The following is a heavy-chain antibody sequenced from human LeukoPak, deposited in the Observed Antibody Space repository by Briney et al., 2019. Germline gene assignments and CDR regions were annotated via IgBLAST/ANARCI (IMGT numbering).Heavy chain of an antibody. V-gene: IGHV1-2*02. Sequence: ASVKVSCKASGYTFTGYYMHWVRQAPGQGREWMGWINPNSGGTNYAQKFQGRVTMTRDTSISTAYMELSRLRSDDTAVYYCARNHDYYDSSGYVNWGQGTLVTVSS. CDR1: GYTFTGYY. CDR2: INPNSGGT. D-gene: IGHD3-22*01. J-gene: IGHJ4*02. CDR3: ARNHDYYDSSGYVN.